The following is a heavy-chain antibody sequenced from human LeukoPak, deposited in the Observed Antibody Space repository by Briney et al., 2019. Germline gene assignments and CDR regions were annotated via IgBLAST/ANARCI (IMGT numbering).Heavy chain of an antibody. Sequence: PGGSLRLSCAASGFTFSTYNMNWVRQAPGKGLEWVSFISSSGSYLYYADSVKGRFTICRDNAKNSLYVQMNSLRAEDTAVYYCARDRGGSAPYYFDYWGQGTLVTVSS. D-gene: IGHD2-15*01. J-gene: IGHJ4*02. V-gene: IGHV3-21*01. CDR1: GFTFSTYN. CDR3: ARDRGGSAPYYFDY. CDR2: ISSSGSYL.